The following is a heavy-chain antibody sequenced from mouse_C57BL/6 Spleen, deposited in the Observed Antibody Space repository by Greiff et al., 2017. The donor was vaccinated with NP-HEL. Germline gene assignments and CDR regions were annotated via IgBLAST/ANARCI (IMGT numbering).Heavy chain of an antibody. CDR1: GYSITSGYF. V-gene: IGHV3-6*01. Sequence: EVKLMESGPGLVKPSQSLSLTCSVTGYSITSGYFWNWVRQFPGNNLEWMGYISYDGSNNYNPSLKNRISITRDTSKNQFFLKLTSVTTEDTATYYCAREEDSYYAMGYWGHRTSVTVSS. J-gene: IGHJ4*01. CDR2: ISYDGSN. CDR3: AREEDSYYAMGY.